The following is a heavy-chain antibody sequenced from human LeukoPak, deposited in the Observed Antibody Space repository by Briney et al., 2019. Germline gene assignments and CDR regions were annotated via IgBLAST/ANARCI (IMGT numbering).Heavy chain of an antibody. J-gene: IGHJ5*02. V-gene: IGHV1-3*01. CDR2: INAGNGNT. CDR1: GGTFSSYA. D-gene: IGHD6-6*01. Sequence: ASVKVSCKASGGTFSSYAMHWVRQAPGQRLEWMGWINAGNGNTKYSQKFQGRVTITRDTSASTAYMELSSLRSEDTAVYYCARDSGGIAARPVNWFDPWGQGTLVTVSS. CDR3: ARDSGGIAARPVNWFDP.